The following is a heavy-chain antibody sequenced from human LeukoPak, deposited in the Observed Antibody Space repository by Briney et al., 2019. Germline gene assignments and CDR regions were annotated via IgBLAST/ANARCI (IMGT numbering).Heavy chain of an antibody. CDR2: ISYDGSNK. CDR3: AKGSSSSSWYLRHYYYYGMDV. CDR1: GFTFSSYG. J-gene: IGHJ6*04. D-gene: IGHD6-13*01. V-gene: IGHV3-30*18. Sequence: GRSLRLSCAASGFTFSSYGMHWVRQAPGKGLEWVAVISYDGSNKYYADSVKGRFTISRDNSKNTLYLQMNSLRAEDTAVYYRAKGSSSSSWYLRHYYYYGMDVWGKGTTVTVSS.